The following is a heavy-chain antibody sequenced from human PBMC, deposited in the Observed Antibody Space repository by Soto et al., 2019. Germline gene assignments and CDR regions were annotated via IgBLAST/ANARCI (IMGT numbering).Heavy chain of an antibody. J-gene: IGHJ6*02. V-gene: IGHV1-2*02. D-gene: IGHD3-10*01. CDR1: GYTFTGHY. CDR3: ARWGAMVRGVIKSPRPYYYYGMDV. CDR2: INPNSGGT. Sequence: VASVKVSCKASGYTFTGHYMHWVRQAPGQGLEWMGWINPNSGGTNYAQKFQGRVTMTRDTSISTAYMELSRLRSDDTAVYYCARWGAMVRGVIKSPRPYYYYGMDVWGQGTTVTVSS.